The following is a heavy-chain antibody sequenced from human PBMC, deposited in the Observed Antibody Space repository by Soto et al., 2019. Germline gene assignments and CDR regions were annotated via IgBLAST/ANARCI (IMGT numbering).Heavy chain of an antibody. CDR3: ARCTWNYVYYYYYMDV. Sequence: PSQTLSLTCAISGDSVSSNSAAWNWIRQSPSRGLEWLGRTYYRSKWYNDYAVSVKSRITINPDTSKNQFSLQLNSVTPEDTAVYYCARCTWNYVYYYYYMDVWGKGTTVTVSS. CDR2: TYYRSKWYN. CDR1: GDSVSSNSAA. V-gene: IGHV6-1*01. J-gene: IGHJ6*03. D-gene: IGHD1-7*01.